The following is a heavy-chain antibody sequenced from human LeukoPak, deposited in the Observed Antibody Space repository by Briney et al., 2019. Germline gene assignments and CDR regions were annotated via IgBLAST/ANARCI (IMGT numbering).Heavy chain of an antibody. CDR1: GFTVSSNY. CDR3: ARDHDPR. Sequence: GGSLRLSCAASGFTVSSNYMSWVRQAPGKGLEWVAVISYDGSNKYYADSVKGRFTISRDNSKNTLYLQMNSLRAEDTAVYYCARDHDPRWGQGTLVTVSS. V-gene: IGHV3-30*03. J-gene: IGHJ4*02. CDR2: ISYDGSNK.